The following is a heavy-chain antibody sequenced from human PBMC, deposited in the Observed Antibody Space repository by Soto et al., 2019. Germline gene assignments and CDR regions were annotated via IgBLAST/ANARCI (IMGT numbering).Heavy chain of an antibody. Sequence: QVQLVQSGAEVKKPGASVKVFCKASGYTFTNHGISWVRQAPGHGLEWMGWVSAYTGETKYAQSLQGRVTMTTDTSTNTAYMELRSLSTADTAVFYCARDSPSSDLLGTNYWGQRTLVTVAS. J-gene: IGHJ4*02. CDR2: VSAYTGET. D-gene: IGHD3-22*01. CDR1: GYTFTNHG. V-gene: IGHV1-18*01. CDR3: ARDSPSSDLLGTNY.